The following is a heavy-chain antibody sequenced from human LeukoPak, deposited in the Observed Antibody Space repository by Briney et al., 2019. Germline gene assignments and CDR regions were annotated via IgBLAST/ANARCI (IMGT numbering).Heavy chain of an antibody. V-gene: IGHV3-23*01. D-gene: IGHD5/OR15-5a*01. J-gene: IGHJ6*02. CDR3: AKSGLPSASPIYYYYYGMDV. CDR2: ISGSGGST. Sequence: SGASLRLSCSPSGFTFSSYAMSWVRQAPGKGLEWVSAISGSGGSTYYADSVKGRFTISRDNSKNTLYLQMNSLRAEDTAVYYCAKSGLPSASPIYYYYYGMDVWGQGTTVTVSS. CDR1: GFTFSSYA.